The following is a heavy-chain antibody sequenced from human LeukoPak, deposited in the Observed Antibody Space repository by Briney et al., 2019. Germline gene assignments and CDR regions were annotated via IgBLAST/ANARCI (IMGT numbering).Heavy chain of an antibody. Sequence: GGSLRLSCAASGFTFSSYAMSWVRQAPGKGLEWVSAISGSGGSTYYADSVKGRFAISRDDSKNTLYLQINSLRAEDAAVYYCGKEYIDDGIEAAGTYDHWGQGTLVSVSS. D-gene: IGHD6-13*01. CDR1: GFTFSSYA. CDR2: ISGSGGST. V-gene: IGHV3-23*01. CDR3: GKEYIDDGIEAAGTYDH. J-gene: IGHJ4*02.